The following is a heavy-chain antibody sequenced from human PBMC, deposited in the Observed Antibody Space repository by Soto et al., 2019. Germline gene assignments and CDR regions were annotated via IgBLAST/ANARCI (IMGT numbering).Heavy chain of an antibody. V-gene: IGHV3-13*01. CDR1: GFTFSSYD. CDR3: ARGPNVSIYGNYCIDY. Sequence: GVLRLSCAASGFTFSSYDMHWVRQATGKGLEWVSAIGTAGDTYYPGSVKARFTISRENANNSLYLQMNSLRAEHTAVYYFARGPNVSIYGNYCIDYWGQGTLVTVSS. CDR2: IGTAGDT. J-gene: IGHJ4*02. D-gene: IGHD3-3*02.